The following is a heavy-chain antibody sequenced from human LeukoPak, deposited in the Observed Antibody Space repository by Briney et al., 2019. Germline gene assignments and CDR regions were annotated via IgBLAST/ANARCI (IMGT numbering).Heavy chain of an antibody. D-gene: IGHD5-12*01. Sequence: PGGSLRLSCAASGFTFSSYSMNWVRQAPGKGLEWVSSISSSSSYIYYADSVKGRFTISRDNAKNLLYLQMNSLRAEDTAVYYCARIPSGYDFDFEFDYWGQGTLVTVSS. J-gene: IGHJ4*02. CDR3: ARIPSGYDFDFEFDY. CDR1: GFTFSSYS. CDR2: ISSSSSYI. V-gene: IGHV3-21*01.